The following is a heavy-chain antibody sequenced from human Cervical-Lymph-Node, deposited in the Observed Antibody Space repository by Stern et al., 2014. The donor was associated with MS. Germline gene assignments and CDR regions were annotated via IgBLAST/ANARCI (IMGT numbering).Heavy chain of an antibody. D-gene: IGHD3-22*01. CDR1: GYTFTSYG. V-gene: IGHV1-18*04. CDR3: ARQGDYCYDSSGPTTPLVDY. CDR2: ISAYNGNT. J-gene: IGHJ4*02. Sequence: VHLVESGAEVKKPGASVKVSCKASGYTFTSYGISWVRQAPGQGLEWMGWISAYNGNTNYAQKLQGRVTMTTGTSTSTAYMGLRSRRSDDTAVYYCARQGDYCYDSSGPTTPLVDYWGQGTLVTVSS.